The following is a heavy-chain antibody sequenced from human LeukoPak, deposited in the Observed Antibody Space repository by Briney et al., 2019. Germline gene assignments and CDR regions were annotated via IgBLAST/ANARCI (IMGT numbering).Heavy chain of an antibody. J-gene: IGHJ5*02. CDR2: FDPEDGET. CDR3: ARDLGRINYYDSSGYYGTNWFDP. D-gene: IGHD3-22*01. Sequence: ASVKVSCKVSGYTLTELSMHWVRQAPGKGLEWMGGFDPEDGETIYAQKFKGRVTMTQDTSTDTAYMELSRLRSDDTAVYYCARDLGRINYYDSSGYYGTNWFDPWGQGTLVTVSS. CDR1: GYTLTELS. V-gene: IGHV1-24*01.